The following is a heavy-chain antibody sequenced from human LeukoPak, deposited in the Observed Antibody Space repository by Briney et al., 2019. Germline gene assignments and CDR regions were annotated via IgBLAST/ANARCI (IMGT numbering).Heavy chain of an antibody. CDR1: GFTFGRYW. V-gene: IGHV3-74*01. Sequence: GGSLRLSCADSGFTFGRYWMHWVRQTPGKGLVWVSCISADGSVTRYADSVKGRFTISRDNTKSTLYLQMHSLRAEDAAVYYCATAGGDGSRMGFDPWGQGTLVTVSS. CDR3: ATAGGDGSRMGFDP. D-gene: IGHD2-15*01. J-gene: IGHJ5*02. CDR2: ISADGSVT.